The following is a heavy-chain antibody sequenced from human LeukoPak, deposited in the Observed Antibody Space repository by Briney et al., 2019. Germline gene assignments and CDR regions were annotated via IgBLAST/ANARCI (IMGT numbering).Heavy chain of an antibody. CDR3: ARDTWELLTAFDI. J-gene: IGHJ3*02. Sequence: GGSLRLSCAASGFTLSSYAMHWVRQAPGKGLEWVAVISYDGSNKYYADSVKGRFTISRDNSKNTLYLQMNSLRAEDTAVYYSARDTWELLTAFDIWGQGTMVTVSS. CDR1: GFTLSSYA. CDR2: ISYDGSNK. V-gene: IGHV3-30*04. D-gene: IGHD1-26*01.